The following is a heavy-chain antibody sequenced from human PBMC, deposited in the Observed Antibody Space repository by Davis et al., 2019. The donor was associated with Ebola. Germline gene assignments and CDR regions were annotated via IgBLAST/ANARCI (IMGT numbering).Heavy chain of an antibody. J-gene: IGHJ4*02. CDR2: INPHNGNT. CDR1: GYTFTGYY. CDR3: ARAQFPTTSDH. D-gene: IGHD1-1*01. Sequence: AASVKVSCKASGYTFTGYYMHWVRQAPGQGLEWMGWINPHNGNTNYAQSVQGRVTMTTDTSTTTAYMEVGSLRSDDTAVYYCARAQFPTTSDHWGPGTLVTVSS. V-gene: IGHV1-18*04.